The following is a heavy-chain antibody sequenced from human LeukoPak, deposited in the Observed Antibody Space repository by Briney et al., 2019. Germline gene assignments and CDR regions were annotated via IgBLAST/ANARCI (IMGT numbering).Heavy chain of an antibody. V-gene: IGHV4-59*01. CDR3: ARVGGDYWFDP. CDR1: GGSIGNYY. D-gene: IGHD4-17*01. Sequence: PSETLSLTCTVSGGSIGNYYWSWIRQPPGKGLEWIGYIYYSGSTNYNPSLKSRVTISVDTSKDQFSLKLSSVTAADTAVYYCARVGGDYWFDPWGQGTPVTVSS. CDR2: IYYSGST. J-gene: IGHJ5*02.